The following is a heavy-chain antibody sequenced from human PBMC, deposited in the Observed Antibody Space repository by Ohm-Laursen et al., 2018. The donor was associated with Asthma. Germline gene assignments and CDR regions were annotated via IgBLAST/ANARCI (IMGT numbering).Heavy chain of an antibody. V-gene: IGHV3-74*01. D-gene: IGHD3-9*01. Sequence: SLRLSCAASGFTFSTYWMHWVRQAPGKGLVWVSRVYGDGSNTIYADSVKGRFTISRDNSKNTLYLQMNSLRPEDTAVYYCAKDLESESDILTGYYYYYGMDVWGQGTTVTVSS. J-gene: IGHJ6*02. CDR2: VYGDGSNT. CDR3: AKDLESESDILTGYYYYYGMDV. CDR1: GFTFSTYW.